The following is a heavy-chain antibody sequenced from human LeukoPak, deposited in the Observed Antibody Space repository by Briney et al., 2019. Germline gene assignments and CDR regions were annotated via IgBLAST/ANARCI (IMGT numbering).Heavy chain of an antibody. Sequence: VASVKVSCKASGYTFTDYFMHWVRQAPGQGLEWMGWISAYNGNTNYAQKLQGGVTMTTDTSTSTAYMELRSLRSDDTAVYYCARSGLLWFGENYYMDVWGKGTTVTISS. CDR3: ARSGLLWFGENYYMDV. V-gene: IGHV1-18*04. D-gene: IGHD3-10*01. CDR2: ISAYNGNT. J-gene: IGHJ6*03. CDR1: GYTFTDYF.